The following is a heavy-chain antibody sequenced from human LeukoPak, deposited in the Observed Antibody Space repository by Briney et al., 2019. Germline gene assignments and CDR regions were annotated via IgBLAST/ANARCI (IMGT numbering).Heavy chain of an antibody. Sequence: GGSLRLSCAASGFTVSSNYMSWVRQAPGKGLEWVSASYSGGPTYYADSVKGRFTISRDNSKNTLYLQMNGLRAEDTAVYYCAISSDWTSLDYWGQGTLVTVSS. V-gene: IGHV3-53*01. CDR3: AISSDWTSLDY. J-gene: IGHJ4*02. CDR2: SYSGGPT. CDR1: GFTVSSNY. D-gene: IGHD6-19*01.